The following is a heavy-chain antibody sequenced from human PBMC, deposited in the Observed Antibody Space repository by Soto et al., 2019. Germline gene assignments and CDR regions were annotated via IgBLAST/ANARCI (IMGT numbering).Heavy chain of an antibody. D-gene: IGHD4-17*01. CDR1: GFSLANYP. V-gene: IGHV3-48*01. J-gene: IGHJ4*02. CDR2: SSPRGDTI. CDR3: AKDRLAVTVTKFDY. Sequence: PGGSLRLSCVASGFSLANYPMNWVRQTPGKGLEWISYSSPRGDTIYYADSVEGRFTISRDNARNSLSLQMNSLRAEDTAVYYCAKDRLAVTVTKFDYWGQGTLVTVSS.